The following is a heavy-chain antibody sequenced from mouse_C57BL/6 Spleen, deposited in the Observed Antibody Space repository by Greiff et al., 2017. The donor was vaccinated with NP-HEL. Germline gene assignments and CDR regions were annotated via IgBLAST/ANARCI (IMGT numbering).Heavy chain of an antibody. J-gene: IGHJ4*01. CDR3: TRSGKNDGYYYDMDY. D-gene: IGHD2-3*01. CDR1: GFTFSSYA. Sequence: EVMLVESGEGLVKPGGSLKLSCAASGFTFSSYAMSWVRQTPEKRLEWVAYISSGGDYINYADTLKGRFTIPRDNSRNTLYLEMSSLKAEDTAMYYCTRSGKNDGYYYDMDYWGQGTSVPVSS. CDR2: ISSGGDYI. V-gene: IGHV5-9-1*02.